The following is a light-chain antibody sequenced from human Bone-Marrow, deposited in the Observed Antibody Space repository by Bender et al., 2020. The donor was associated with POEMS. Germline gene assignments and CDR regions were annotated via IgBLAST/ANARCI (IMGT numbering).Light chain of an antibody. CDR1: ILAKKY. CDR3: YSAADNSLV. V-gene: IGLV3-27*01. J-gene: IGLJ3*02. CDR2: KDT. Sequence: YELTQPPSVSVSPGQTARITCSGDILAKKYARWFQQKPGQAPVLVIYKDTGRPSGIPERFSGSSSGTTVTLTISGAQVEDEADYYCYSAADNSLVFGGGTKLTVL.